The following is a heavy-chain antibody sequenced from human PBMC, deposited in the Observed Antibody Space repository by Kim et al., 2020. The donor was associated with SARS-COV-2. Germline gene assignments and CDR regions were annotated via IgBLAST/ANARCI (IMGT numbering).Heavy chain of an antibody. J-gene: IGHJ6*02. D-gene: IGHD6-6*01. V-gene: IGHV1-46*01. CDR3: ARGVAARPGHYGMDV. Sequence: QKFQGRVTMTRDTSTSTVYMELSSLRSEDTAVYYCARGVAARPGHYGMDVWGQGTTVTVSS.